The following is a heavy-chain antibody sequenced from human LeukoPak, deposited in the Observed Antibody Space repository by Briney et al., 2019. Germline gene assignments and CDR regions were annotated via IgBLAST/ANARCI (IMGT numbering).Heavy chain of an antibody. D-gene: IGHD3-10*01. CDR2: IKQDGSEK. CDR1: GFTFSSYS. CDR3: VTVAEAGSGSD. J-gene: IGHJ4*02. V-gene: IGHV3-7*01. Sequence: PGGSLRLSCAASGFTFSSYSMNWVRQAPGKGLEWVADIKQDGSEKYYVDSVKGRFTISRDSAERSLCLQINSLRAEDTAVYYCVTVAEAGSGSDWGQGTLVTVSS.